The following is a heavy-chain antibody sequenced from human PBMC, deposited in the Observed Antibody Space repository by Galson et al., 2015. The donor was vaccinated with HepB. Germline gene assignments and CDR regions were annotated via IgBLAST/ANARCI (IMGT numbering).Heavy chain of an antibody. J-gene: IGHJ4*02. CDR1: GFTFSSYA. CDR2: ISGSGGST. D-gene: IGHD3-10*01. Sequence: SLRLSCAASGFTFSSYAMSWVRQAPGKGLEWVSAISGSGGSTYYADSVKGRFTISRDNSKNTLYLQMNSLRAEDTAVYYCAKDLEGSGSYYSRLTGNDYWGQGTLVTVSS. V-gene: IGHV3-23*01. CDR3: AKDLEGSGSYYSRLTGNDY.